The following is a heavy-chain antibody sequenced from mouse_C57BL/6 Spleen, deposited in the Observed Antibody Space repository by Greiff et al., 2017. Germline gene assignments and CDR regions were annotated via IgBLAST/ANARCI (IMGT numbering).Heavy chain of an antibody. D-gene: IGHD2-3*01. CDR2: ISSGGSYT. J-gene: IGHJ2*01. CDR1: GFTFSSYG. Sequence: EVQVVESGGDLVKPGGSLKLSCAASGFTFSSYGMSWVRQTPDKRLEWVATISSGGSYTYYPDSVKGRFTISRDNAKNTLYLQMSSLKSEYTAMYYWASDGYFDYWGQGTTLTVSS. CDR3: ASDGYFDY. V-gene: IGHV5-6*01.